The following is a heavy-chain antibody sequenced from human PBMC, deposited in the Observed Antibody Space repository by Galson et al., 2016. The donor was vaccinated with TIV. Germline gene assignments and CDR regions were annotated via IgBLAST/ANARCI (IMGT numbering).Heavy chain of an antibody. D-gene: IGHD2-2*01. J-gene: IGHJ4*02. V-gene: IGHV3-23*01. CDR2: ISGNGGHT. CDR3: AKGRLGILAPAVGYYFDC. CDR1: GFTFSSYA. Sequence: SLRLSCAASGFTFSSYAMTWVRQAPGKGLEWVSSISGNGGHTYYADSVKGRFTISRDNSKNTLYLQMNSLRAEDSAVYYCAKGRLGILAPAVGYYFDCWGQGTLFTVSS.